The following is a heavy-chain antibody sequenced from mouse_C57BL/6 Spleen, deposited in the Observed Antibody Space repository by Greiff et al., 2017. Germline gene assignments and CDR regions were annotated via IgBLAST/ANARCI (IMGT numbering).Heavy chain of an antibody. V-gene: IGHV1-52*01. Sequence: QVHVKQPGAELVRPGSSVKLSCKASGYTFTSYWMHWVKQRPIQGLEWIGNIDPSDSETHYNQKFKDKATLTVDKSSSTAYMQLSSLTSEDSAVYYCATTTVVAPYYFDYWGQGTTLTVSS. CDR2: IDPSDSET. D-gene: IGHD1-1*01. CDR1: GYTFTSYW. J-gene: IGHJ2*01. CDR3: ATTTVVAPYYFDY.